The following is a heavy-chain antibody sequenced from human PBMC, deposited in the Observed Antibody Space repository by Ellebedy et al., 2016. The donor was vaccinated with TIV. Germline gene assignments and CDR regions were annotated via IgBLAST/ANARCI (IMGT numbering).Heavy chain of an antibody. CDR3: ASSPSGYEIPY. V-gene: IGHV4-39*07. J-gene: IGHJ4*02. CDR2: IYHSGNT. CDR1: GGTISSTNYY. D-gene: IGHD5-12*01. Sequence: SETLSLXXNVSGGTISSTNYYWGWIRQSPEKGLEWIGSIYHSGNTYYNPSLKSRLTISLDTTKNQFSLRLDSVTAADTAVYYCASSPSGYEIPYWGQGTLVTVSS.